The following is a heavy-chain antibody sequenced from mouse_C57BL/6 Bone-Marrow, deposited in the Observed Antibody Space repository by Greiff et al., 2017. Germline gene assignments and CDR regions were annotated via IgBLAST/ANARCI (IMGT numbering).Heavy chain of an antibody. D-gene: IGHD1-1*01. CDR1: GYTFTSYG. CDR2: IYPRSGNT. J-gene: IGHJ1*03. V-gene: IGHV1-81*01. Sequence: VQLQQSGAELARPGASVQLSCKASGYTFTSYGISWVKQRTGQGLEWIGEIYPRSGNTYYNEKFKGKATLTADKASSTAYRELRSLTSEDSAVYFRAGPPLGGTVVAQSFYWYFDVGGTGTTVTVSS. CDR3: AGPPLGGTVVAQSFYWYFDV.